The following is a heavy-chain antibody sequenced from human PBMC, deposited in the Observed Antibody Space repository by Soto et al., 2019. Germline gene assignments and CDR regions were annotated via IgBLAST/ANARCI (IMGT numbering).Heavy chain of an antibody. D-gene: IGHD6-19*01. CDR2: ISDSGGST. J-gene: IGHJ3*01. CDR1: GLTFSNFA. V-gene: IGHV3-23*01. Sequence: GGSLRLSCAASGLTFSNFAMNWVRQAPGKGLEWVSSISDSGGSTYYADSVKGRFTISRDNSKNTLYLQMNSLRGRDTAIYYCVKEGSGWYSRGCFDFWGRGTMVTVSS. CDR3: VKEGSGWYSRGCFDF.